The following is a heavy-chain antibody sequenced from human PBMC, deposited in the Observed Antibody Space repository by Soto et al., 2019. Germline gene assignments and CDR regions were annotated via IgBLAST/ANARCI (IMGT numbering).Heavy chain of an antibody. D-gene: IGHD6-19*01. CDR3: AKAVAGLLPFDL. CDR2: ISYDGSNK. CDR1: GFTFSSYG. Sequence: SGGSLRLSCAASGFTFSSYGMHWVRQAPGKGLEWVAVISYDGSNKYYADSVKGRFTISRDNSKNTLYLQMNSLRAEDTAVYYCAKAVAGLLPFDLWGRGTLVTVSS. V-gene: IGHV3-30*18. J-gene: IGHJ2*01.